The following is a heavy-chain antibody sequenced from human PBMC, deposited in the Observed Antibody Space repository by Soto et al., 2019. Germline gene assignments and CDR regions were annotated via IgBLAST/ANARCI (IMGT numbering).Heavy chain of an antibody. CDR1: GYTFTSYA. CDR2: INAGNGNT. J-gene: IGHJ6*03. D-gene: IGHD4-17*01. CDR3: ARADSRPIYGDYLSFMDV. Sequence: ASVKVSCKASGYTFTSYAMHWVRQAPGQRLEWMGWINAGNGNTKYSQKFQGRVTITRDTSASTAYMELSSLRSEDTAVYYCARADSRPIYGDYLSFMDVWGKGTTVTVSS. V-gene: IGHV1-3*01.